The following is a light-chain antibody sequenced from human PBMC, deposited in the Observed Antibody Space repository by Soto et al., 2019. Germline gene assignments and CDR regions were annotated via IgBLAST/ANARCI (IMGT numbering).Light chain of an antibody. V-gene: IGKV4-1*01. Sequence: DIVMTQSPDSLAVSLGERATINCKSSQSVLFRSDNKNYLGWYQQRSGQPPKLLIYCASTRESGVPDRLSGSGSGTDFTLAISSLQAEDVEVYYCQQYYTSPDTGGQGTKLEIK. CDR3: QQYYTSPDT. J-gene: IGKJ2*01. CDR2: CAS. CDR1: QSVLFRSDNKNY.